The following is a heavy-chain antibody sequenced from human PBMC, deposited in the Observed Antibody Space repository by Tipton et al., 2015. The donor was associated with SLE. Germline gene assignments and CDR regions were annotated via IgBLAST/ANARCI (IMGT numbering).Heavy chain of an antibody. J-gene: IGHJ3*02. CDR3: ARIGAYCGGDCYFDAFDI. Sequence: TLSLTCTVSGGSISSYYWSWIRQPPGKGLEWIGYIYYSGSTNYNPSLKSRVTISVDTSKNQFSLKLSSVTAADTAVYYCARIGAYCGGDCYFDAFDIWGQGTMVTVSS. D-gene: IGHD2-21*01. CDR1: GGSISSYY. V-gene: IGHV4-59*07. CDR2: IYYSGST.